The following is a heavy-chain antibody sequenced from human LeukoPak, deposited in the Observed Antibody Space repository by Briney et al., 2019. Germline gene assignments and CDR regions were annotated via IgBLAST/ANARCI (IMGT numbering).Heavy chain of an antibody. D-gene: IGHD4-17*01. CDR2: INPNSGGT. Sequence: ASVKVSCKASGYTFTSYGISWVRQAPGQGLEWMGWINPNSGGTNYAQKFQGRVTMTRDTSISTAYMELSRLRSDDTAVYYCARGIDYYGDYFGGRIYYYYYYMDVWGKGTTVTVSS. V-gene: IGHV1-2*02. CDR3: ARGIDYYGDYFGGRIYYYYYYMDV. CDR1: GYTFTSYG. J-gene: IGHJ6*03.